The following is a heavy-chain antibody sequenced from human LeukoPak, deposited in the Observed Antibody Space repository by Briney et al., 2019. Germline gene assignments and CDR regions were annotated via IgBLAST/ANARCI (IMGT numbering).Heavy chain of an antibody. Sequence: SETLSLTCTVTGGSVSSSSYYWGWIRQPPGKGLEWIGYIYYSGTTYYNPSLKSRVTISVDTSKNQFSLKLTSVTAADTAVYYCARRLGGYSYGDYFDYWGQGTLVTVSS. V-gene: IGHV4-39*01. D-gene: IGHD5-18*01. J-gene: IGHJ4*02. CDR3: ARRLGGYSYGDYFDY. CDR1: GGSVSSSSYY. CDR2: IYYSGTT.